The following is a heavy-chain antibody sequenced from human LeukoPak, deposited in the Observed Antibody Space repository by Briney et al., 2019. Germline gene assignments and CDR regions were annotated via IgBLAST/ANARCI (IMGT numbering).Heavy chain of an antibody. Sequence: GRSLRLSCVASGFMFSRHAMHWVRQAPGKGLEWLAQVWIGGNLKYYAESVKGRITISRDDPRSTVFLQMDSVRVGDTAVYYCARDGQGLAPYGLDYWGQGTLVTVSS. J-gene: IGHJ4*02. CDR3: ARDGQGLAPYGLDY. CDR2: VWIGGNLK. V-gene: IGHV3-33*01. D-gene: IGHD3-16*01. CDR1: GFMFSRHA.